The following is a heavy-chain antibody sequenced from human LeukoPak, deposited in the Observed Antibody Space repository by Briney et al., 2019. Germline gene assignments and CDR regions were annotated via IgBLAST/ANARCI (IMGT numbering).Heavy chain of an antibody. CDR2: IKQDGSEK. D-gene: IGHD4-17*01. CDR1: GFTFSSYW. Sequence: GGSLRLSCAASGFTFSSYWMSWVRQAPGKGLEWVANIKQDGSEKYYVDSVKGRFTISRDNAKNSLYLQMNSLRAEDTAVYYCARPYGDYVGAFDIWGQGTMVTVSS. CDR3: ARPYGDYVGAFDI. J-gene: IGHJ3*02. V-gene: IGHV3-7*01.